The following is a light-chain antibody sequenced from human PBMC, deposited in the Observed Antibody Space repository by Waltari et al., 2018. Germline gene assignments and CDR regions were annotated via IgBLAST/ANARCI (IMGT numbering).Light chain of an antibody. J-gene: IGKJ3*01. CDR2: YAS. CDR1: RDIDNY. Sequence: DVQMTQSPSSLSASVGDRVTITCRASRDIDNYLNWYHQKPGEAPKLLIYYASNLQTGVTSTISGSGSATEFISPISTRQPADHATYYCQEYSSFPPALSFGPGT. V-gene: IGKV1-33*01. CDR3: QEYSSFPPALS.